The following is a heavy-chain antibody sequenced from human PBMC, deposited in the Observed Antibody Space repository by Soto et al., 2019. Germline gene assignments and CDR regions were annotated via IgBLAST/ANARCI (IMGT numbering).Heavy chain of an antibody. J-gene: IGHJ3*01. D-gene: IGHD2-21*02. V-gene: IGHV3-74*01. CDR3: VRRSGGNSASAFDV. Sequence: GGSLRLSCAASGFSFSGRWMHWVRQAPGKGRVWVSRINSDGSNTNYADSVKGRFTISRDDAKNTLYLQMNSLRAEDTAVYYCVRRSGGNSASAFDVWGQGTLVTVSS. CDR1: GFSFSGRW. CDR2: INSDGSNT.